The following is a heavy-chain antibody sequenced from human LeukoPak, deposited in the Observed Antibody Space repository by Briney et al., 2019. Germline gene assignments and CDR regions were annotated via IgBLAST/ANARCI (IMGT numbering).Heavy chain of an antibody. V-gene: IGHV3-30*18. CDR3: AKPVYTNYGGFDF. D-gene: IGHD4-11*01. CDR2: ISYTGSNR. Sequence: GKSLRLSCAASGFHFSDFAMHWVRQAPGKGLEWVALISYTGSNRNYADSVKGRFTISRENSKNTLYLQIDSLRVEDTAVYYCAKPVYTNYGGFDFWGQGTLVTVSS. CDR1: GFHFSDFA. J-gene: IGHJ5*01.